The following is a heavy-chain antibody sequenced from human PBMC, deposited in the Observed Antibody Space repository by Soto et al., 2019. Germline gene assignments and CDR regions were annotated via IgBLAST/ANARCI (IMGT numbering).Heavy chain of an antibody. J-gene: IGHJ5*02. CDR2: IYYSGST. CDR1: GGSISSGDYY. Sequence: TVSGGSISSGDYYWSWIRQPPGKGLEWIGYIYYSGSTYYNPSLKSRVTISVDTSKNQFSLKLSSVTAADTAVYYCARAPISSAGWFDPWGQGTLVTVSS. CDR3: ARAPISSAGWFDP. V-gene: IGHV4-30-4*01. D-gene: IGHD6-6*01.